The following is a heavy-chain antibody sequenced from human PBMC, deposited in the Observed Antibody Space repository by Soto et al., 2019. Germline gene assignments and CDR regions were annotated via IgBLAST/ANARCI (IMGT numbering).Heavy chain of an antibody. D-gene: IGHD2-15*01. CDR2: IWYDGSNK. Sequence: QVQLVESGGGVVQPGRSLRLSCAASGFTFSSYGMHWVRQAPGKGLEWVAVIWYDGSNKYYADSVKGRFTISRDNSKNTLYLQMNSLRAEDTAVYYCARDFRGYCSGGSCYSVGWFDPWGQGTLVTVSS. CDR3: ARDFRGYCSGGSCYSVGWFDP. V-gene: IGHV3-33*01. CDR1: GFTFSSYG. J-gene: IGHJ5*02.